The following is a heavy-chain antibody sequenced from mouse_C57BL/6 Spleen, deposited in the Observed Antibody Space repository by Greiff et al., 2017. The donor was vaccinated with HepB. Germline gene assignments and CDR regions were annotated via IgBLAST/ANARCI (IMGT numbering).Heavy chain of an antibody. Sequence: EVMLVESGGGLVKPGGSLKLSCAASGFTFSDYGMHWVRQAPEKGLEWVAYISSGSSTIYYADTVKGRFTISRDNAKNTLFLQMTSLRSEATAMYYCAREEDGSSYGFAYWGQGTLVTVS. CDR1: GFTFSDYG. D-gene: IGHD1-1*01. J-gene: IGHJ3*01. V-gene: IGHV5-17*01. CDR2: ISSGSSTI. CDR3: AREEDGSSYGFAY.